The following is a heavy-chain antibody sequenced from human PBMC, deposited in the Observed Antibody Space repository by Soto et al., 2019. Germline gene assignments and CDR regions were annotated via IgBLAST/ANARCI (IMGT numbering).Heavy chain of an antibody. CDR1: GFIFRGYA. CDR2: IWYDGSKK. Sequence: GGSLRLSXAASGFIFRGYAMHWVRQAPGKGLEWVAVIWYDGSKKYYVDSVKGRLTISRDNSNNMLFLQMNTLRADDTAVYYCGRGKGPYYYYMDVWGKGTTVTVSS. J-gene: IGHJ6*03. CDR3: GRGKGPYYYYMDV. V-gene: IGHV3-33*01.